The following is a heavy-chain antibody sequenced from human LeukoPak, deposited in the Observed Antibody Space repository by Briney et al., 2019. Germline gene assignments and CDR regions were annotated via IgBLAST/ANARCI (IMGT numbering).Heavy chain of an antibody. CDR2: IIPIFGTA. CDR3: ARVGGCSSTSCQAKYYYYYMDV. J-gene: IGHJ6*03. D-gene: IGHD2-2*01. CDR1: GSTFSSYA. Sequence: GASVKVSCKASGSTFSSYAISWVRQAPGQGLEWMGGIIPIFGTANHAQKFQGRVTITADESTSTAYMELSSLRSEDTAVYYCARVGGCSSTSCQAKYYYYYMDVWGKGTTVTVSS. V-gene: IGHV1-69*13.